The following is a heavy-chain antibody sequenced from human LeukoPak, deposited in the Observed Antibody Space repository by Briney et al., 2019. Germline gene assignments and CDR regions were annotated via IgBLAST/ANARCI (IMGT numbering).Heavy chain of an antibody. CDR2: IWCDGSNK. D-gene: IGHD1-26*01. Sequence: GGSLRLSCAASGFTFSSYGMHWVRQAPGKGLEWVAVIWCDGSNKYYADSVKGRFTISRDNSKNTLYLQMNSLRAEDTAVYYCARDGWGATTYYYYGMDVWGQGTTVTVSS. CDR1: GFTFSSYG. CDR3: ARDGWGATTYYYYGMDV. V-gene: IGHV3-33*01. J-gene: IGHJ6*02.